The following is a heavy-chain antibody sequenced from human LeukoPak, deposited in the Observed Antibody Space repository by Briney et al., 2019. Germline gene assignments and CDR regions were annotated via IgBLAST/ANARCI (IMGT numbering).Heavy chain of an antibody. Sequence: ASVKVSCKASGYTFTGYYMHWVRQAPGQGLEWMGWINPNSGGTNYAQKFQGRVTMTRDTSISTAYMELSRLRSDDTAVYYCARSKSPYYYDSSGYYGPDDAFDIWGQGTLVTVSS. D-gene: IGHD3-22*01. CDR1: GYTFTGYY. CDR2: INPNSGGT. J-gene: IGHJ3*02. V-gene: IGHV1-2*02. CDR3: ARSKSPYYYDSSGYYGPDDAFDI.